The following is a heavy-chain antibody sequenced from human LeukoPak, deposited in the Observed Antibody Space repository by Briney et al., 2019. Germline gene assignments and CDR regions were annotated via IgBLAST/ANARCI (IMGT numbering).Heavy chain of an antibody. D-gene: IGHD4-17*01. CDR2: IYPGDSDT. CDR1: GYTFSNYW. J-gene: IGHJ4*02. V-gene: IGHV5-51*01. Sequence: LGESLKISCKGSGYTFSNYWVGWVRQMPGKGLEWMGIIYPGDSDTRYSPSFQGQVTISADKAISTAYLQWSSLKASDTAMYYCARSTTGTELDYWGQGTLVTVSS. CDR3: ARSTTGTELDY.